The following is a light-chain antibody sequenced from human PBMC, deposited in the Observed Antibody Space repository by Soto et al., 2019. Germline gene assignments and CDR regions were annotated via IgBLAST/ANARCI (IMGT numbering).Light chain of an antibody. CDR3: MQALQTPPT. CDR2: LGS. Sequence: VLTQSPLSLPVTPGEPASISCRSSQSLLHPKGYDSLDWYLQKPGQSPQLLIYLGSSRASGVPVRFSGSGSGTDFTLKISRVEADDVGVYYCMQALQTPPTFGQGTMVEIK. CDR1: QSLLHPKGYDS. V-gene: IGKV2-28*01. J-gene: IGKJ1*01.